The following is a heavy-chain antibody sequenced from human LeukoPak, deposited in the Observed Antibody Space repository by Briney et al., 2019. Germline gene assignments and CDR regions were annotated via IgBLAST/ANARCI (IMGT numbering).Heavy chain of an antibody. D-gene: IGHD6-19*01. Sequence: GASVKVSCKASGYTFTSYDINWVRQATGQGLEWMGWVNPNSGNTGYAQKFQGRVTMTTNTSISTAYMDLSSLTSEDTALYYCARGPSAGISVAADYWGRGTLVTVSS. CDR2: VNPNSGNT. V-gene: IGHV1-8*01. CDR1: GYTFTSYD. J-gene: IGHJ4*02. CDR3: ARGPSAGISVAADY.